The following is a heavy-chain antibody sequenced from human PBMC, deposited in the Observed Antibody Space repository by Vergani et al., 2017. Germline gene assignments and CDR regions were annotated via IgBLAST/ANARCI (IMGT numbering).Heavy chain of an antibody. Sequence: QVQLGQSGAEVKKPGSSVKVSCKASGGTFSSYAISGVRQAAGQGVEWMGGIIPIFGTANYAQKFQGRVTITADESASTAYMELSSLRSEDTAMYYCAGGDAFAAHLTSSSYYYYMDVWGKGTTVTVSS. D-gene: IGHD6-6*01. J-gene: IGHJ6*03. V-gene: IGHV1-69*01. CDR3: AGGDAFAAHLTSSSYYYYMDV. CDR2: IIPIFGTA. CDR1: GGTFSSYA.